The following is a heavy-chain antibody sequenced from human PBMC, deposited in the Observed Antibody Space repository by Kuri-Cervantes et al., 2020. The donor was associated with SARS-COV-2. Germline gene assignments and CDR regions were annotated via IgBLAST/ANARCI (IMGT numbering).Heavy chain of an antibody. Sequence: GESLKISCAASGFTFSSYSMNWVRQAPGKGLEWVSSISSGSSYIYYADSVKGRFTISRDNAKNSLYLQMNSLRAEDTAVYYCARDSYYDSPGHWGQGTLVTVSS. D-gene: IGHD3-22*01. CDR2: ISSGSSYI. J-gene: IGHJ4*02. V-gene: IGHV3-21*01. CDR3: ARDSYYDSPGH. CDR1: GFTFSSYS.